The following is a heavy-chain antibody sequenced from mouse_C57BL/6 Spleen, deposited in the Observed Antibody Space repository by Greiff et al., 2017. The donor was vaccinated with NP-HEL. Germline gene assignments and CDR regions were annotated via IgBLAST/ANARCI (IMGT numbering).Heavy chain of an antibody. D-gene: IGHD1-1*01. CDR2: ILPGSGST. J-gene: IGHJ4*01. V-gene: IGHV1-9*01. CDR1: GYTFTGYW. CDR3: ASIYYYGSSYKDYYAMDY. Sequence: VQLQQSGAELMKPGASVKLSCKATGYTFTGYWIEWVKQRPGHGLEWIGEILPGSGSTNYNEKFKGKATFTAATSSNTAYMQLSSLTTEDSAIYYCASIYYYGSSYKDYYAMDYWGQGTSVTVSS.